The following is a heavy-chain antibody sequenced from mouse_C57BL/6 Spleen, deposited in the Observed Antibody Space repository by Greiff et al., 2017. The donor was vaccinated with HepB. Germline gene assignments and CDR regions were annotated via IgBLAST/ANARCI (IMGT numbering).Heavy chain of an antibody. D-gene: IGHD3-3*01. CDR3: ARDRARTWFAY. CDR2: ISYDGSN. V-gene: IGHV3-6*01. CDR1: GYSITSGYY. Sequence: EVQLQESGPGLVKPSQSLSLTCSVTGYSITSGYYWNWIRQFPGNKLEWMGYISYDGSNNYNPSLKNRISITRDTSKNQFFLKLNSVTTEDTATYYCARDRARTWFAYWGQVTLVTVSA. J-gene: IGHJ3*01.